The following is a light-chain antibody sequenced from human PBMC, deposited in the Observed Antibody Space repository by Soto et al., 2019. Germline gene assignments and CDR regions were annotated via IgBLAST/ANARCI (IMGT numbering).Light chain of an antibody. CDR1: QSISSW. CDR2: KAS. CDR3: QQSNSYQYT. V-gene: IGKV1-5*03. J-gene: IGKJ2*01. Sequence: DIPMTQSPSTLSASVGDRVTITCRASQSISSWLAWYQQKPGKAPKLLIYKASSLEGGSPSRFSGSGSETEFTLTISSLQPEDFATYYCQQSNSYQYTFGQGTKLEIK.